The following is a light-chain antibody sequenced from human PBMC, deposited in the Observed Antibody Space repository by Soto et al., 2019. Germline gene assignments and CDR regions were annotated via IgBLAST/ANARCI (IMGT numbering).Light chain of an antibody. CDR1: QSVRSNY. CDR2: DAS. CDR3: QQYGSTPLT. J-gene: IGKJ4*01. Sequence: EIVLTQSPDTLSLSPGERATLSCRASQSVRSNYLAWYQQKPGQAPRFLIYDASSRATGIPDRFSGSGSGTDFTLTISRLEPEDFAVYYSQQYGSTPLTFGGGTKVDIK. V-gene: IGKV3-20*01.